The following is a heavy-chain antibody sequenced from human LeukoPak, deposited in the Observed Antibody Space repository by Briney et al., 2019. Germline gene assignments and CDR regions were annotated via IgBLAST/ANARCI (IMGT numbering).Heavy chain of an antibody. CDR1: GGSFSSSY. CDR2: IYYSGST. V-gene: IGHV4-59*01. D-gene: IGHD6-13*01. J-gene: IGHJ5*02. CDR3: ARVWGAYSSSWHFDP. Sequence: SETLSLTCIVSGGSFSSSYWSWIRQPPGKGLEWIGYIYYSGSTNYNPSLKSRVTISVDTSKNQFSLKLSSVTAADTAVYYCARVWGAYSSSWHFDPWGQGTLVTVSS.